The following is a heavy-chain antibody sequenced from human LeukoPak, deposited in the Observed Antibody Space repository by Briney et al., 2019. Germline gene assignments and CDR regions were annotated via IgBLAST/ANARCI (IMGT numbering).Heavy chain of an antibody. CDR1: GGSISSYY. CDR2: IYTSGST. J-gene: IGHJ5*02. CDR3: ARGPPRVSSGSWHWFDP. V-gene: IGHV4-4*07. Sequence: PSETLSLTCTVSGGSISSYYWSWIRQPAGKGLEWIGRIYTSGSTNYNPSLKSRVTMSVDTSKNQFSLKLSSVTAADTAVYYCARGPPRVSSGSWHWFDPWGQGTLVTVSS. D-gene: IGHD6-13*01.